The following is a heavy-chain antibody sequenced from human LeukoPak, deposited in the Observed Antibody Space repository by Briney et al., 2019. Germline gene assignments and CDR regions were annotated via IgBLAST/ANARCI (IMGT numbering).Heavy chain of an antibody. V-gene: IGHV3-11*06. CDR1: GFTFSDYY. CDR3: ARVGSSWNFDY. J-gene: IGHJ4*02. D-gene: IGHD6-13*01. Sequence: PGGSLRLSCAASGFTFSDYYMSWIRQAPGKGLEWVSYISSSSSYTNYADSVKGRFTISRDNAKNSLYLQMNSPRAEDTAVYYCARVGSSWNFDYWGQGTLVTVSS. CDR2: ISSSSSYT.